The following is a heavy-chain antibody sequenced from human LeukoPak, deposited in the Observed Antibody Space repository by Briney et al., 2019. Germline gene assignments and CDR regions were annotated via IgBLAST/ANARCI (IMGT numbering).Heavy chain of an antibody. CDR3: ARDYSNFGY. D-gene: IGHD4-4*01. V-gene: IGHV3-48*01. J-gene: IGHJ4*02. Sequence: PGGSLRLSCAASGFTFSSYSMNWVRQAPGKGLEWVSYISSSSSTIYYADSVKGRFTISRDNAKNSQYLQMNSLRAEDTAVYYCARDYSNFGYWGQGTLVTVSS. CDR1: GFTFSSYS. CDR2: ISSSSSTI.